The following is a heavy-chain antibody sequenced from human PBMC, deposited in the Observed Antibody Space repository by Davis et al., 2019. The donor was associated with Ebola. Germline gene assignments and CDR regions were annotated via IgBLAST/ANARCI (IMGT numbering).Heavy chain of an antibody. Sequence: PGGSLRLSCAASGFTFSSYSMNWVRQAPGKGLEWVSYISSSSSTIYYADSVKGRFTISRDNAKNSLYLQMNSLRAEDTAVYYCAGEDYGIDYWGQGTLVTVSS. J-gene: IGHJ4*02. CDR2: ISSSSSTI. V-gene: IGHV3-48*04. CDR1: GFTFSSYS. D-gene: IGHD4-17*01. CDR3: AGEDYGIDY.